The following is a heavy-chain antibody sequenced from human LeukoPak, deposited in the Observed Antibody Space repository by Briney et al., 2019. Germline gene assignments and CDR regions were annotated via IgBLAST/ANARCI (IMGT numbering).Heavy chain of an antibody. CDR2: IYYSGSS. CDR3: ARDIAAARDAFDI. V-gene: IGHV4-39*07. D-gene: IGHD6-13*01. CDR1: GGSISSSSYY. J-gene: IGHJ3*02. Sequence: PSETLSLTCTVSGGSISSSSYYWGWIRQPPGKGLEWIGSIYYSGSSYYYPSLKSRVTIAVDTSKNQFSLNLSSVTAADTAVYYCARDIAAARDAFDIWGQGTMVTVSS.